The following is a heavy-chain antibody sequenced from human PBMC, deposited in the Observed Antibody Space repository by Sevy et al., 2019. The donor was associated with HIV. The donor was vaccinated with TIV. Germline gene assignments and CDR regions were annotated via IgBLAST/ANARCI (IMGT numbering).Heavy chain of an antibody. CDR2: ISSSSSYI. Sequence: GGSLRLSCAASGFTFSSYSMNWVRQAPGKGLEWVSSISSSSSYIYYADSVKGRFTISRDNAKNSQYLQMNSLRAEDTAVYYCARERKVATYYYYYYMDVWGKGTTVTVSS. CDR1: GFTFSSYS. D-gene: IGHD5-12*01. J-gene: IGHJ6*03. V-gene: IGHV3-21*01. CDR3: ARERKVATYYYYYYMDV.